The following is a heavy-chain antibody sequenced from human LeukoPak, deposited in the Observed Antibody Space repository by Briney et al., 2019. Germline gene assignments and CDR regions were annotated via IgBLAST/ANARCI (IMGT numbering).Heavy chain of an antibody. J-gene: IGHJ4*02. CDR1: GFTVSTNC. D-gene: IGHD6-13*01. CDR2: IYSGGTT. V-gene: IGHV3-53*04. CDR3: ARADRYGTTWYGRVDY. Sequence: GGSLRLSCAASGFTVSTNCMTWVRQAPGKGLEWVSTIYSGGTTYYADSVMGRFTISRHNSRNTLYLQMNSLRAEDTAVYYCARADRYGTTWYGRVDYWGQGTLVTVSS.